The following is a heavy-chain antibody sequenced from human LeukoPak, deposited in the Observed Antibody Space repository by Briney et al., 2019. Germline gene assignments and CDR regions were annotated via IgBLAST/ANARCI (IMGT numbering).Heavy chain of an antibody. CDR1: GGSFSGYY. D-gene: IGHD5-12*01. Sequence: SETLSLTCAVYGGSFSGYYWSWIRQPPGKGLEWIGEINHSGSTNYNPSLKSRVTISVDTSKNQFSLQLKSVTPEDTAVYYCARIVGGDIDYWGQGTLVTVSS. V-gene: IGHV4-34*01. CDR2: INHSGST. CDR3: ARIVGGDIDY. J-gene: IGHJ4*02.